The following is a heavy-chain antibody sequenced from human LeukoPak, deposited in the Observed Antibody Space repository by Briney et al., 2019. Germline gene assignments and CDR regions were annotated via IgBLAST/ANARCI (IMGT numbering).Heavy chain of an antibody. Sequence: GGSLRLSCAASGFTFSSYGMHWVRQAPGKGLEWVAFIRYDGSNKYYADSVKGRFSISRDNSKNTLYLQMNSLRAEDTAVYYCAKVGSGRCLSDYWRRGTLLTVSS. CDR2: IRYDGSNK. J-gene: IGHJ4*02. D-gene: IGHD6-19*01. CDR3: AKVGSGRCLSDY. V-gene: IGHV3-30*02. CDR1: GFTFSSYG.